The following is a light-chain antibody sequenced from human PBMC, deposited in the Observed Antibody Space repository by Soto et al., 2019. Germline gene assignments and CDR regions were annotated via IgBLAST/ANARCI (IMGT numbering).Light chain of an antibody. Sequence: EIVLTQSPATLSLSPGERATLSCRASQSVSGFLAWYQQKPGQAPRLLIYDASNRATGIPARFSGSVSGTDFTLTISSLEPEDFAVYYCHQRNNWPITFGQGTRLEIK. V-gene: IGKV3-11*01. CDR3: HQRNNWPIT. CDR2: DAS. J-gene: IGKJ5*01. CDR1: QSVSGF.